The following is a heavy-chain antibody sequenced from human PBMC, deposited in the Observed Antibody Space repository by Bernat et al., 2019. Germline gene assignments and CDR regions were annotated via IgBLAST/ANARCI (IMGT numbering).Heavy chain of an antibody. CDR1: GFTFSSYG. J-gene: IGHJ4*02. V-gene: IGHV3-33*01. CDR2: IWYDGSNK. Sequence: QVQLVESGGGVVQPGRSLRLSCAASGFTFSSYGMHWVRQAPGKGLEWVAVIWYDGSNKYYVESVKGRFTISRDNSKNTLYLQMNSLRAEDTAVYYCAREAGVVKYYFDYWGQGTLVTVSS. D-gene: IGHD6-19*01. CDR3: AREAGVVKYYFDY.